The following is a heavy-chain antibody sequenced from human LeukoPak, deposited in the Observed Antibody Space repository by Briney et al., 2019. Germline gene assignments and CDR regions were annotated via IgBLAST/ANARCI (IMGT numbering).Heavy chain of an antibody. D-gene: IGHD4-17*01. Sequence: GGSLSLSCPASGFTFSSYAMSSVRPARCKGLAWVSPTNECGGSTYYADSVKGRFTISRDNSKNTLYLQMNSLRAEDTAVYYCAKQKDAHYGDYAPYYFDYWGQGTLVTASS. V-gene: IGHV3-23*01. CDR2: TNECGGST. CDR1: GFTFSSYA. J-gene: IGHJ4*02. CDR3: AKQKDAHYGDYAPYYFDY.